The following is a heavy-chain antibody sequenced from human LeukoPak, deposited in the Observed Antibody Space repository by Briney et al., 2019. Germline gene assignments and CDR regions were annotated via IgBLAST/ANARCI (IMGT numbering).Heavy chain of an antibody. CDR3: ARGGQQPPFFYYYMDV. CDR1: GFTFSSHW. D-gene: IGHD6-13*01. V-gene: IGHV3-7*01. CDR2: LKEDVSEK. Sequence: PGGSLRLSCGASGFTFSSHWMTWVRQAPGKGLEWVASLKEDVSEKYYVDSVRGRFTISRDNAENSLYLQMNSLRAEDTAMYYCARGGQQPPFFYYYMDVWGKGTTVTVSS. J-gene: IGHJ6*03.